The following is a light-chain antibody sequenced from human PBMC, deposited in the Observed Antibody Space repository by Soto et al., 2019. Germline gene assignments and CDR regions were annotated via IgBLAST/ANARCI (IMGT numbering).Light chain of an antibody. CDR1: QSISSY. CDR3: QQSYSTPRIT. Sequence: DIQMTQSPSSLSASVGDRVTITCRASQSISSYLNWYQQKPGKAPKLLIYAASSLQSGVPSSFSGSGSGTDFTLTISSLQPEDFATYYCQQSYSTPRITVGQGTRLEIK. J-gene: IGKJ5*01. V-gene: IGKV1-39*01. CDR2: AAS.